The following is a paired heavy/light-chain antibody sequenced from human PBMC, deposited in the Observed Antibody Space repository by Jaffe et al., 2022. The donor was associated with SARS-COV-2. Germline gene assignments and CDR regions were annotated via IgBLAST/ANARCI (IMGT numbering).Heavy chain of an antibody. CDR2: IYYTGNT. CDR3: ASATGGRYVARWIY. CDR1: GGSISSYY. J-gene: IGHJ4*02. Sequence: QVQLQESGPGLVKPSETLSLTCTVSGGSISSYYWSWIRQSPGKGLEWIGYIYYTGNTNYNPSLKSRVTISLDTSKNQLSLKLSSVTAADTAVYYCASATGGRYVARWIYWGQGTLVTVSS. D-gene: IGHD3-16*01. V-gene: IGHV4-59*01.
Light chain of an antibody. V-gene: IGLV1-44*01. CDR2: SNN. J-gene: IGLJ2*01. CDR3: AAWDDSLSGPV. Sequence: QSVLTQPPSASGTPGQRVTISCSGSNSNIGSNTVNWYQQLPGTAPKLLMYSNNQRPSGVPDRFSGSKSGTSASLAISGLLSEDEADYYCAAWDDSLSGPVFGGGTKLTVL. CDR1: NSNIGSNT.